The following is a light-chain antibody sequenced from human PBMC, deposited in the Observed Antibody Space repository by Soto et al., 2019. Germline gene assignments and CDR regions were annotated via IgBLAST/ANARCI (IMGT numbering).Light chain of an antibody. V-gene: IGKV3-20*01. Sequence: EIVLTQSPSTLSLSPGERATLSCRASQSVSSIYLAWYQHKPGQAPRLLIYGASSRATGIPDRFSGSGSGTDFTLTISRLEPEDFAVYYCQQYGSSSWTFGRGTTVEIK. CDR3: QQYGSSSWT. CDR1: QSVSSIY. CDR2: GAS. J-gene: IGKJ1*01.